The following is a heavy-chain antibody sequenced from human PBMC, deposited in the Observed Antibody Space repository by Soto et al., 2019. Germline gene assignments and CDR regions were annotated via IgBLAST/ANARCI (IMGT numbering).Heavy chain of an antibody. D-gene: IGHD2-2*03. V-gene: IGHV3-21*01. J-gene: IGHJ6*03. CDR2: ISSSSSYI. CDR3: ARDSVDIVVVPAAQASYYYYYYMDV. CDR1: GFTFSSYS. Sequence: EVQLVESGGGLVKPGGSLRLSCAASGFTFSSYSMNWVRQAPGKGLEWVSSISSSSSYIYYADSVKGRFTISRDNAKNSLYLQMNSLRAEDTAVYYCARDSVDIVVVPAAQASYYYYYYMDVWGKGTTVTVSS.